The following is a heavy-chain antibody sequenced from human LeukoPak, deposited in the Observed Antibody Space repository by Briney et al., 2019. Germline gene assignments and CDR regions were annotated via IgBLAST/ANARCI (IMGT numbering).Heavy chain of an antibody. CDR1: GFTFSSYA. D-gene: IGHD2-15*01. CDR3: AKQLGYCSDGSCYFPY. Sequence: GGSLRLSCAASGFTFSSYAMSWVRQAPGKGLEWVSAISNNGGYTYYADSVQGRFTISRVNSKSTLCLQMNSLRAEDTAVYYCAKQLGYCSDGSCYFPYWGQGTLVTVSS. CDR2: ISNNGGYT. V-gene: IGHV3-23*01. J-gene: IGHJ4*02.